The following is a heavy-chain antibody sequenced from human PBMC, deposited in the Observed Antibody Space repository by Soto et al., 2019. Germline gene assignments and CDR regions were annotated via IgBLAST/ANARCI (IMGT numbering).Heavy chain of an antibody. CDR1: GFTFSNAW. J-gene: IGHJ3*02. CDR2: IKSKSDGGAT. V-gene: IGHV3-15*01. D-gene: IGHD2-2*02. CDR3: TTTYTKTLHAFDI. Sequence: EVQLVESGGGLVKPGGSLRLSCAASGFTFSNAWMSWVRQAPGKGLEWVGRIKSKSDGGATDYAAPVKGRFTISRDDSKNTLYLQVNSPITEDTAVYYCTTTYTKTLHAFDIWGQGTLVTVSS.